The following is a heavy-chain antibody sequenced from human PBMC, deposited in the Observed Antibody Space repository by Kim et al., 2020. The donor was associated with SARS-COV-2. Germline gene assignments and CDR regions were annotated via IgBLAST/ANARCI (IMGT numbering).Heavy chain of an antibody. CDR3: ARGGYCSGGSCYTARAHRRLIGSTWFDP. CDR1: GGSFSGYY. Sequence: SETLSLTCAVYGGSFSGYYWSWIRQPPGKGLEWIGEINHSGSTNYNPSLKSRVTISVDTSKNQFSLKLSSVTAADTAVYYCARGGYCSGGSCYTARAHRRLIGSTWFDPWGQGTLVTVSS. V-gene: IGHV4-34*01. CDR2: INHSGST. D-gene: IGHD2-15*01. J-gene: IGHJ5*02.